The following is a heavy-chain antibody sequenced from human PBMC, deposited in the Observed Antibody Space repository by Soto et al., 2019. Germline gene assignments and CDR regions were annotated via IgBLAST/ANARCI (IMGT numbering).Heavy chain of an antibody. V-gene: IGHV1-69*04. J-gene: IGHJ4*02. CDR3: ARDTGSSSVAYYFDY. CDR1: GGTFSSYT. CDR2: IIPILGIA. D-gene: IGHD6-6*01. Sequence: ASVKVSCKASGGTFSSYTISWVRQAPGQGLEWMGRIIPILGIANYAQKFQGRVTITADKSTSTAYMELSSLRSEDTAVYYCARDTGSSSVAYYFDYWGQGTLVTVSS.